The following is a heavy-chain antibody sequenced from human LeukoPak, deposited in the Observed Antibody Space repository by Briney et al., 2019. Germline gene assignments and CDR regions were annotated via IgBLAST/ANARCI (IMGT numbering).Heavy chain of an antibody. V-gene: IGHV3-30*01. CDR1: GFTFSSYA. Sequence: GGSLRLSCAASGFTFSSYAMHWVRQAPGKGLEWAAVISYDGSNKFYADSVKGRFTISKDNSKNTLFLQMNSLRAEDTAVYYCARDRSQRAYSYGPDGEWGQGTLVTVSS. CDR2: ISYDGSNK. D-gene: IGHD5-18*01. J-gene: IGHJ4*02. CDR3: ARDRSQRAYSYGPDGE.